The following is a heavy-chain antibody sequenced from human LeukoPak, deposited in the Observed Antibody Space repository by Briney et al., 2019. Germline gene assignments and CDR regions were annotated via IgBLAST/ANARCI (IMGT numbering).Heavy chain of an antibody. CDR1: GDSMIDINFY. CDR2: IYYNGKS. Sequence: SETLSLTCTVSGDSMIDINFYWGWTRQSPQKGLEWIASIYYNGKSLYNPSLKSRVTISVDASKNQISLRLSSVAAADTAVYYCARDSFGVVRDFWGRGILVTVSS. J-gene: IGHJ4*02. D-gene: IGHD3-3*01. V-gene: IGHV4-39*07. CDR3: ARDSFGVVRDF.